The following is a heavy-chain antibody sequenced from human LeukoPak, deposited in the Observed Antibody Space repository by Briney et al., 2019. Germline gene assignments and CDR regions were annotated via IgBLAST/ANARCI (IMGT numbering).Heavy chain of an antibody. D-gene: IGHD6-13*01. CDR1: GGSFSGYY. V-gene: IGHV4-34*01. CDR3: ARGRYSSSWFRFPWFDP. Sequence: PSETLSLTCAVYGGSFSGYYWSWIRQPPGKGLEWIGEINHSGSTNYNPSLKSRVTISVDTSKNQLSLKLSSVTPADTAVYYCARGRYSSSWFRFPWFDPCGQGTLVTVSS. CDR2: INHSGST. J-gene: IGHJ5*02.